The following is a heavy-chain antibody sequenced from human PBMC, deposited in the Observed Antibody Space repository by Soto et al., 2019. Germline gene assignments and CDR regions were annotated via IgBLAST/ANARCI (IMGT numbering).Heavy chain of an antibody. D-gene: IGHD3-3*01. V-gene: IGHV3-15*07. Sequence: GGSLRLSCAASGFTFSDAWMNWVRQAPGKGLEWVGRIKSKIDGGTIDYAAPVKGRFIVSRDDSKKTLYLQMNSLKTEDTAVYFCTTDGSRRFLEWLDFDPWGQGTLVTVSS. CDR2: IKSKIDGGTI. J-gene: IGHJ5*02. CDR1: GFTFSDAW. CDR3: TTDGSRRFLEWLDFDP.